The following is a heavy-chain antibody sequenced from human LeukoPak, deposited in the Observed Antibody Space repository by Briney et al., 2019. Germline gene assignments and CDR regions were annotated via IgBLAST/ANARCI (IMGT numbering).Heavy chain of an antibody. CDR1: GGSISSSSYY. J-gene: IGHJ3*02. CDR3: ARRSYYGSGSPTDDAFDI. CDR2: IYYSGST. V-gene: IGHV4-39*01. Sequence: QASETLSLTCTVSGGSISSSSYYWGWIRQPPGKGLEWIGSIYYSGSTYYNPSLKSRVTISVDTSKNQFSLKLSSVTAADTAVYYCARRSYYGSGSPTDDAFDIWGQGTMVTVSS. D-gene: IGHD3-10*01.